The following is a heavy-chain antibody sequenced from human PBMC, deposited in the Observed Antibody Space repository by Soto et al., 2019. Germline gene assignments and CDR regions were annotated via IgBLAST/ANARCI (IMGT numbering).Heavy chain of an antibody. V-gene: IGHV3-48*01. J-gene: IGHJ5*02. CDR3: ARAKLRFLEWYEGNWFDP. D-gene: IGHD3-3*01. Sequence: GGSLRLSCAASGFTFSSYSMNWVRQAPGKGLEWVSYISSSSSTIYYADSVKGRFTISRDNAKNSLYLQMNSLRAEDTAVYYCARAKLRFLEWYEGNWFDPWGQGTLVTVSS. CDR1: GFTFSSYS. CDR2: ISSSSSTI.